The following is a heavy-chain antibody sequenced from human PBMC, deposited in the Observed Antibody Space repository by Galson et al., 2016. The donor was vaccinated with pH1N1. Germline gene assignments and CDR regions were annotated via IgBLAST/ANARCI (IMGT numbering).Heavy chain of an antibody. D-gene: IGHD6-19*01. Sequence: VKVSCKASGYTFTDYYIHWVRQAPGQGLGWMGWINPKSGGTKYAEKFQGRVAMTSDTSTSTAYMELRSLTSDDTAVYFCARAPGSGWYLGEYFQHWGQGTLLTVSS. CDR1: GYTFTDYY. V-gene: IGHV1-2*02. J-gene: IGHJ1*01. CDR3: ARAPGSGWYLGEYFQH. CDR2: INPKSGGT.